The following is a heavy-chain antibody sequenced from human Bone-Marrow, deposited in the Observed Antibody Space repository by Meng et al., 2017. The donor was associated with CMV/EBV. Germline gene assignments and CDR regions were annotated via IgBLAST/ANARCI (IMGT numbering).Heavy chain of an antibody. CDR3: ATGRAIHYGMDV. CDR2: FDPEGGVT. V-gene: IGHV1-24*01. CDR1: GYTLTGLS. D-gene: IGHD5-24*01. Sequence: ASVKVSCKVSGYTLTGLSMHWVRQAPGKGLEWMGCFDPEGGVTIYAQKFQGRVTMTEDTSTDTAYMELSSLRSEDTAVYYCATGRAIHYGMDVWGQGTTVTVSS. J-gene: IGHJ6*02.